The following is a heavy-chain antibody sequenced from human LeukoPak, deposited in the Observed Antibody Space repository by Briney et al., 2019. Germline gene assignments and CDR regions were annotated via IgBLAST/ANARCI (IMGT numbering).Heavy chain of an antibody. CDR3: VREDRGGSGSYY. D-gene: IGHD3-10*01. CDR2: INSDRSVI. V-gene: IGHV3-74*01. Sequence: PGGSLRLSCAASGFTFSSYWMHWVRQVPGKGVVWVSRINSDRSVITYADSVRGRFTISRDNAKNTVYLQMNSLRVEDTAVYYCVREDRGGSGSYYWGQGTLVAVSA. J-gene: IGHJ4*02. CDR1: GFTFSSYW.